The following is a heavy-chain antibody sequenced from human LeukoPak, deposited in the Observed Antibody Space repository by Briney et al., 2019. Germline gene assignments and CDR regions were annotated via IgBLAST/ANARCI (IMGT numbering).Heavy chain of an antibody. V-gene: IGHV3-30*04. CDR2: ISYDGTNE. CDR3: ARDPDCSSTSCYMGAFDI. Sequence: GGSLRLSCAASGFTFGSYAIHWVRQAPGKGLEWVAVISYDGTNEYYADSVKGRFTISRDNSKNTLYLQMNSLRVEDTAVYYCARDPDCSSTSCYMGAFDIWGQGTMVTVSS. J-gene: IGHJ3*02. CDR1: GFTFGSYA. D-gene: IGHD2-2*02.